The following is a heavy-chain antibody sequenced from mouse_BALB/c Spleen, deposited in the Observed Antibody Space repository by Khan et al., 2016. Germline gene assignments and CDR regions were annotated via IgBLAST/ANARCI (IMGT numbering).Heavy chain of an antibody. V-gene: IGHV4-1*02. Sequence: EVKLLESGGGLVQPGGSLKLSCAASGFDFSRYWMSWVRQAPGKGPEWIGEINPDSSTINYMPSLKDKFIISRDNAKNTLYLQMSKVRSEDTALYYCARKGYYFSMDYWGQGTSVTVSS. D-gene: IGHD1-1*01. J-gene: IGHJ4*01. CDR1: GFDFSRYW. CDR3: ARKGYYFSMDY. CDR2: INPDSSTI.